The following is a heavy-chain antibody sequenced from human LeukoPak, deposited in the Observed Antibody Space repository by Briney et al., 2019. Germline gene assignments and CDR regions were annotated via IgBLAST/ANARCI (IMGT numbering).Heavy chain of an antibody. D-gene: IGHD6-19*01. CDR1: GFTFSSYA. CDR2: ISGSGGST. J-gene: IGHJ4*02. Sequence: PGGSLRLSCAASGFTFSSYAMSWVRQAPGKGLEWVSAISGSGGSTYYADSVKGRFTISRDNARNSLYLQINNLRAEDTAVYYCARALGYSSGWYFDYWGQGTLVTVSS. CDR3: ARALGYSSGWYFDY. V-gene: IGHV3-23*01.